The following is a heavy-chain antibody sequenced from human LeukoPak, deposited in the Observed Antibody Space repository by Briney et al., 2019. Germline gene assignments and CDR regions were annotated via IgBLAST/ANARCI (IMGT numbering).Heavy chain of an antibody. CDR1: GFTFDDYA. D-gene: IGHD1-1*01. J-gene: IGHJ4*02. CDR2: ISWDGGST. CDR3: ARAAGTPAFDY. V-gene: IGHV3-43D*04. Sequence: GGSLRLSCGASGFTFDDYAMHWVRQAPGKGLEWVSLISWDGGSTYYADSVKGRFTISRDNSKNSLYLQMNSLRAEDTALYYCARAAGTPAFDYWGQGTLVTVSS.